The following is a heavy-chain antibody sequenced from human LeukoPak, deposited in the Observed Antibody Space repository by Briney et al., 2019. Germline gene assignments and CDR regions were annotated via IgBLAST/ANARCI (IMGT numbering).Heavy chain of an antibody. CDR2: ISYDGSNK. V-gene: IGHV3-30*04. Sequence: GGSLRLSCAASGFTFSSYAMHWVRQAPGKGLGWVAVISYDGSNKYYADSVKGRFTISRDNSKNTLYLQMNSLRAEDTAVYYCARDRSMATRLWTPTDYWGQGTLVTVSS. J-gene: IGHJ4*02. CDR1: GFTFSSYA. D-gene: IGHD6-6*01. CDR3: ARDRSMATRLWTPTDY.